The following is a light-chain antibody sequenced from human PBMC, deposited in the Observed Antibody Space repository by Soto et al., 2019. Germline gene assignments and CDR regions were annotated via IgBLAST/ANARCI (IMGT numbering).Light chain of an antibody. CDR1: QSVLYSSTNKNN. CDR2: WAS. J-gene: IGKJ3*01. Sequence: DIVMTQSPASLAVSLGERATINCKSSQSVLYSSTNKNNLAWYQQKPGQPPKLLIYWASTRESGVPDRFSGSGSGTDFTLTISSLQAEDVAVYFCQQYYTNPFTFGPGTKVDI. CDR3: QQYYTNPFT. V-gene: IGKV4-1*01.